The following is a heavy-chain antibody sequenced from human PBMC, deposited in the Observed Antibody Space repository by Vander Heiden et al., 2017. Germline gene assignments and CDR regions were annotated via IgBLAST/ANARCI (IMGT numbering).Heavy chain of an antibody. CDR1: GFTFSSFG. V-gene: IGHV3-7*04. CDR2: IKQDGSEK. J-gene: IGHJ4*02. D-gene: IGHD5-12*01. CDR3: ARANSLEGLRLPQDLDY. Sequence: EVQLVESGGGLVQPGGSLRLSCAASGFTFSSFGMSWVRQAPGKGLEWVANIKQDGSEKYYVDSVKGRFTISRDNAKNSLYLQMNSLRAEDTAVYYCARANSLEGLRLPQDLDYWGQGTLVTVSS.